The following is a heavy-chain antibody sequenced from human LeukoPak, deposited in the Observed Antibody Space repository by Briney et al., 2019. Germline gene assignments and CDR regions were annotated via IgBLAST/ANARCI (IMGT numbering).Heavy chain of an antibody. CDR2: MWYDGNSQ. CDR1: GFSFSSYG. Sequence: GGSLRLSCAASGFSFSSYGIHWVRQAPGKGLDWVAVMWYDGNSQYYADSVKGRFTISRDNSKNTVYLQMNSLTAEDTAIYYCVRPNGDYARGGLEIWGQGTVVTVSS. J-gene: IGHJ3*02. CDR3: VRPNGDYARGGLEI. V-gene: IGHV3-33*08. D-gene: IGHD4-17*01.